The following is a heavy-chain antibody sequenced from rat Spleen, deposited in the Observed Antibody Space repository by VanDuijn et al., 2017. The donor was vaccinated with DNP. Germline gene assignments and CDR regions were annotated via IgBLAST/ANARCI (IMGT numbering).Heavy chain of an antibody. CDR3: ATQYTYYGYKGWYFDF. J-gene: IGHJ1*01. CDR1: GFIFSDYY. V-gene: IGHV5-7*01. D-gene: IGHD1-9*01. CDR2: IIYDGSST. Sequence: EVQLVESGGGLVQPGRSLKLSCVASGFIFSDYYMAWVRQAPKKGLEWVATIIYDGSSTYYRDSVKGRFTISRDNAKSTLYLQMDSLRSEDTATNYCATQYTYYGYKGWYFDFWGPGTMVTVSS.